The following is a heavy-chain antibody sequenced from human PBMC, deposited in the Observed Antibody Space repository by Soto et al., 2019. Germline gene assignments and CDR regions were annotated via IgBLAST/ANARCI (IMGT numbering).Heavy chain of an antibody. CDR1: GFTLTNHA. J-gene: IGHJ4*02. Sequence: EVQLVESGGGLVKPGGSLRLSCAASGFTLTNHAMNWVRQAPGKGLEWVAFISGCGSYICYADSVKGSFTFSRDNAKNSLYLHMNSLRAEDTAVYYCARDMEFCTSGLCYWLDYWGQGTLVTVSS. CDR2: ISGCGSYI. V-gene: IGHV3-21*01. CDR3: ARDMEFCTSGLCYWLDY. D-gene: IGHD2-8*01.